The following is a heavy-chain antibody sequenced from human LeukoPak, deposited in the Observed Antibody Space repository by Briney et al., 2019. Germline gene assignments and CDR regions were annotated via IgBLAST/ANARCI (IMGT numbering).Heavy chain of an antibody. CDR1: GYTFTGYY. Sequence: ASVKVSCKASGYTFTGYYMHWVRQAPGQGLEWMGWINPNSGGTNYAQKFQGRVTMTRDTSISTAYMELSRLRSDDTAVYYCARGGGYSYGYPQGWFDPWGQGTLVTVSS. J-gene: IGHJ5*02. D-gene: IGHD5-18*01. V-gene: IGHV1-2*02. CDR3: ARGGGYSYGYPQGWFDP. CDR2: INPNSGGT.